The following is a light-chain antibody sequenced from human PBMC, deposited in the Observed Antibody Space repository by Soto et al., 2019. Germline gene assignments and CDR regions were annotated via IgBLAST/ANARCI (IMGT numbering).Light chain of an antibody. Sequence: EIVLTQSPATLSLSPGERATLSCRASQSISSYLGWYQQKPGQPPRLLIYDAFNRATGLPARFSGSGSGTDFTLTISSLEPEDFAVYYCQQRSSWPLTFGGGTKVEIK. CDR1: QSISSY. CDR3: QQRSSWPLT. V-gene: IGKV3-11*01. CDR2: DAF. J-gene: IGKJ4*01.